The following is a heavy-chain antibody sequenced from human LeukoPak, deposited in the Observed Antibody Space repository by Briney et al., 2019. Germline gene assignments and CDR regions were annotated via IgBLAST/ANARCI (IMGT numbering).Heavy chain of an antibody. CDR1: GYTFTVYD. CDR2: INPNSGGT. Sequence: AARKVSCKSAGYTFTVYDMHLVRQAPVQGLEWMGWINPNSGGTNYAQKVYVRVTMTMYTAIATAYMDLSRLRFYDTAVYYCARDVSGSYSEWGQGTLVTVSS. V-gene: IGHV1-2*02. D-gene: IGHD1-26*01. CDR3: ARDVSGSYSE. J-gene: IGHJ4*02.